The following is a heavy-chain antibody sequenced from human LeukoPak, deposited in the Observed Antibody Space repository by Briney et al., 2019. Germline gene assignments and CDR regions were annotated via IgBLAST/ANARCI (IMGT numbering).Heavy chain of an antibody. J-gene: IGHJ5*02. CDR2: IRYDGSNK. Sequence: GGSLRLSCAASGFTFSSYGMHWVRQAPGKGLEWVAFIRYDGSNKYYADSVKGRFTISRDNSKNTLYLQMNGLRSEDTAVYYCARDYYGSGSPHNWFDPWGQGTLVTVSS. V-gene: IGHV3-30*02. CDR3: ARDYYGSGSPHNWFDP. CDR1: GFTFSSYG. D-gene: IGHD3-10*01.